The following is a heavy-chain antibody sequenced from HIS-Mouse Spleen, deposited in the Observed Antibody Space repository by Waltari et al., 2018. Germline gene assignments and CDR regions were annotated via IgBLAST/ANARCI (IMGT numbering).Heavy chain of an antibody. CDR3: AREIPYSSSWYDWYFDL. Sequence: QLQLQESGPGLVKPSETLSLTCTVSGGSISSSSYYWAWIRQPPGKGLEWHGSIYYSGRTYYNPSLKSRVTISVDTSKNQFSLKLSSVTAADTAVYYCAREIPYSSSWYDWYFDLWGRGTLVTVSS. CDR2: IYYSGRT. D-gene: IGHD6-13*01. V-gene: IGHV4-39*07. J-gene: IGHJ2*01. CDR1: GGSISSSSYY.